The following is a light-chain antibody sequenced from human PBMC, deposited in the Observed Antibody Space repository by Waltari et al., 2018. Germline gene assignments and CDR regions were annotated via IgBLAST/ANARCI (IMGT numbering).Light chain of an antibody. V-gene: IGKV1-39*01. Sequence: DIQMTQSPSYLSASVGDRVTITFRASQSISSYLNWYQQKPGKAPKLLIYAASSLQSGVPSRFSGSGSGTDFTLTISSLQPEDFATYYCQQSYSTPPTFGQGTKLEIK. CDR1: QSISSY. CDR2: AAS. CDR3: QQSYSTPPT. J-gene: IGKJ2*01.